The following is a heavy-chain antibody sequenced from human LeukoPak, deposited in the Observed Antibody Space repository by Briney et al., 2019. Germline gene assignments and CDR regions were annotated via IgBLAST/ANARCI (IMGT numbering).Heavy chain of an antibody. V-gene: IGHV3-66*01. CDR1: GFTVSSNY. J-gene: IGHJ4*02. Sequence: GGSLRLSCASSGFTVSSNYMNWVRQAPGKGLDGVSVIYSGGSTYYADCVKGRLTISSDNSKKTVYLQMTSMRAEDTAVYYCARDQGGLHFDYWRQGTLVTVSS. CDR3: ARDQGGLHFDY. CDR2: IYSGGST. D-gene: IGHD4-11*01.